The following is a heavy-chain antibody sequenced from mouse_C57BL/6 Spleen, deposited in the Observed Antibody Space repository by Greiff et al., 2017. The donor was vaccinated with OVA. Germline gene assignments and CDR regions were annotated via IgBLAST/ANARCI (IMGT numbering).Heavy chain of an antibody. CDR1: GYAFSSYW. Sequence: LQESGAELVKPGASVKISCKASGYAFSSYWMNWVKQRPGKGLEWIGQIYPGDGDTNYNGKFKGKATLTADKSSSTAYMQLSSLTSEDSAVYFCGGTVVDYAMDYWGQGTSVTVSS. CDR2: IYPGDGDT. CDR3: GGTVVDYAMDY. D-gene: IGHD1-1*01. V-gene: IGHV1-80*01. J-gene: IGHJ4*01.